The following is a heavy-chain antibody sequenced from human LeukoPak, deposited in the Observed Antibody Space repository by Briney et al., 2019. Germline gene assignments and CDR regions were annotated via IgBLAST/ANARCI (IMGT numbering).Heavy chain of an antibody. D-gene: IGHD4-23*01. CDR2: ISGYDGNT. J-gene: IGHJ6*03. Sequence: ASVKVSCKASGYTFTGYYIHWVRQAPGQGLEWMGWISGYDGNTNYAQNFQDRVTMTTDTSTSTAYMELRGLRSDDTAMYYCARPYYGGNPHYYYMDVWGRGTTVTVSS. CDR3: ARPYYGGNPHYYYMDV. V-gene: IGHV1-18*04. CDR1: GYTFTGYY.